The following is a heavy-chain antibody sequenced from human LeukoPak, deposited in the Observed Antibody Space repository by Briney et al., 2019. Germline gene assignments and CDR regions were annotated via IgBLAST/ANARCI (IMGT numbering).Heavy chain of an antibody. CDR1: GGSISSYC. CDR2: IYYSGST. J-gene: IGHJ6*03. V-gene: IGHV4-59*12. D-gene: IGHD3-22*01. Sequence: SETLSLTCTVSGGSISSYCWSWIRQPPGKGLEWIGYIYYSGSTNYNPSLKSRVTISVDTSKNQFSLKLSSVTAADTAVYYCARRAGRVVITHYYMDVWGKGTTVTVSS. CDR3: ARRAGRVVITHYYMDV.